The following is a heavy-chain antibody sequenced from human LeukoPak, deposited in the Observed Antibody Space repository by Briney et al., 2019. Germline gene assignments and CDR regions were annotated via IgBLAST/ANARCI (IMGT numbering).Heavy chain of an antibody. V-gene: IGHV1-8*01. D-gene: IGHD3-22*01. CDR2: MNPNSGNT. CDR3: ARFSYDSSGYYYGGVDY. CDR1: GYTFTSYD. Sequence: GASVKVSCKASGYTFTSYDINWVRQATGQGLEWMGWMNPNSGNTGYAQKFQGRVTMTRNTSIGTAYMELSSLRSEDTAVYYCARFSYDSSGYYYGGVDYWGQGTLVTVSS. J-gene: IGHJ4*02.